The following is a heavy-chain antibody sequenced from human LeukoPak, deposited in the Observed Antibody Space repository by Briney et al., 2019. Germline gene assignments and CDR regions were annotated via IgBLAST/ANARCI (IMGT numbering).Heavy chain of an antibody. Sequence: ASVKVSCKASGYTFTSYAMNWVRQAPGQGLEWMGWINTNTGNPTYAQGFTGRFVFSLDTSVSTAYLQISSLKAEDTAVYYCARRRAGSGGYRGYYYYMDVWGKGTTVTVSS. V-gene: IGHV7-4-1*02. CDR3: ARRRAGSGGYRGYYYYMDV. J-gene: IGHJ6*03. D-gene: IGHD3-10*01. CDR1: GYTFTSYA. CDR2: INTNTGNP.